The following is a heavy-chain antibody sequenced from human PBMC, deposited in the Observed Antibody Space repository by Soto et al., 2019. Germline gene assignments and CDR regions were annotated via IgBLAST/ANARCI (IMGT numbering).Heavy chain of an antibody. J-gene: IGHJ4*02. Sequence: SETLSLTCAVYGGSFSGYYWSWIRQPPGKGLEWIGSIYYSGSTNYNPSLKSRVTISVDTSKNQFSLKLSSVTAADTAVYYCARHTVEFDYWGQGTLVTVSS. D-gene: IGHD4-17*01. V-gene: IGHV4-34*01. CDR2: IYYSGST. CDR3: ARHTVEFDY. CDR1: GGSFSGYY.